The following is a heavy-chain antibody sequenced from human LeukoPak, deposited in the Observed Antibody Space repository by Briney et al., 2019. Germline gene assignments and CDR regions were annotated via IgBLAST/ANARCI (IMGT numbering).Heavy chain of an antibody. J-gene: IGHJ4*02. CDR1: GGSISSGSYY. V-gene: IGHV4-61*01. D-gene: IGHD3-9*01. Sequence: PSETLSLTCTVSGGSISSGSYYWSWIRQPPGKGLEWIGYIYYSGSTNYNPSLKSRVTISVDTSKNQFSLKLSSVTAADTAVYYCARDLDDILFYYWGQGTLVTVSS. CDR2: IYYSGST. CDR3: ARDLDDILFYY.